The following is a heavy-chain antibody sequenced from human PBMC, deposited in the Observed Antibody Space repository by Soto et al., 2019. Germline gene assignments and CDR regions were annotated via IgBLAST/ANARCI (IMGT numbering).Heavy chain of an antibody. J-gene: IGHJ5*02. V-gene: IGHV4-4*03. CDR2: IYHSGST. Sequence: PETLSLTCAVSGGSISSSNWWSWVRQPPGKGLEWIGEIYHSGSTNYNPSLKSRVTVSVDKSKNQFSLKLSSVTAADTAVYYCARDQKGYFDSSGYLNWFDPWGQGTLVT. CDR3: ARDQKGYFDSSGYLNWFDP. D-gene: IGHD3-22*01. CDR1: GGSISSSNW.